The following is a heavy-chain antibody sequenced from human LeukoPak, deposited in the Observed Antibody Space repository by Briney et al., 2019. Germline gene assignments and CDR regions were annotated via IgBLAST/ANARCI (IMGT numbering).Heavy chain of an antibody. CDR3: ARVDTAMVIDY. Sequence: ASVKVSCKASGGTFSSYAISWVRQAPGQGLEWMGRIIPILGIANYAQKFLGRVTITADKSTSTAYMELSCLRSEDTAVYYCARVDTAMVIDYWGQGTLVTVSS. D-gene: IGHD5-18*01. CDR1: GGTFSSYA. CDR2: IIPILGIA. J-gene: IGHJ4*02. V-gene: IGHV1-69*04.